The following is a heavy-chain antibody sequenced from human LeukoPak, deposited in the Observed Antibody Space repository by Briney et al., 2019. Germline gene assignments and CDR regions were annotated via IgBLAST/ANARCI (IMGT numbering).Heavy chain of an antibody. Sequence: GGSLRLSCAASGFTFSSYSMNWVRQAPGKGLEWVSSISSSSSYIYYADSVKGRFTISRDNAKNSLYLQMNGLRAEDTAVYYCARGWGSGGGVWGQGTLVTVSS. CDR3: ARGWGSGGGV. CDR2: ISSSSSYI. CDR1: GFTFSSYS. V-gene: IGHV3-21*01. D-gene: IGHD2-21*01. J-gene: IGHJ4*02.